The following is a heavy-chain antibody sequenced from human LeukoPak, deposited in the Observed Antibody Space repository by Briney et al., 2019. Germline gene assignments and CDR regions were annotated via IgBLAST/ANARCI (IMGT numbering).Heavy chain of an antibody. CDR3: VRETWYYFDN. CDR2: IRNSGSTT. V-gene: IGHV3-11*01. J-gene: IGHJ4*02. Sequence: GGSLRLSCAASGFTFSDYYMSWIRQAPGKGPEWVSNIRNSGSTTNYANSVKGRFTISRDNAKNSLYLQMNSLRAEDTAVYYCVRETWYYFDNWGQGTLVTVSP. D-gene: IGHD1-14*01. CDR1: GFTFSDYY.